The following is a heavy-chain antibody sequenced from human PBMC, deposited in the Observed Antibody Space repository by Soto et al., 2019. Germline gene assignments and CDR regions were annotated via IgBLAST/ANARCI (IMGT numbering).Heavy chain of an antibody. CDR2: FYSGGTT. CDR3: ARDYFDSSDYTTNWFDP. CDR1: GGSISSGIYY. V-gene: IGHV4-39*01. Sequence: PSETLSLTCTVSGGSISSGIYYWDWIRQPPGKGLEWIGSFYSGGTTSYNPSLKSRVAISVETSKNQFSLKLTSVTAADTALYYCARDYFDSSDYTTNWFDPWGQGALVTVSS. J-gene: IGHJ5*02. D-gene: IGHD3-22*01.